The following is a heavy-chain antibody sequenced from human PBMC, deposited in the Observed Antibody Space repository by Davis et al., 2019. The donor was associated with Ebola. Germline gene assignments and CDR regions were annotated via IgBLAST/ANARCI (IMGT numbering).Heavy chain of an antibody. D-gene: IGHD5-18*01. CDR3: TKGSVSYGIHIWFDP. CDR2: ITGGGSST. V-gene: IGHV3-23*01. CDR1: GFTVGSYA. J-gene: IGHJ5*02. Sequence: PGGSLRLSCAASGFTVGSYAMSWVRQAPGKGLEWVSTITGGGSSTFYADSVRGRFTVSRDNSQNTLFLQMNSLRVEDSALYYCTKGSVSYGIHIWFDPWGQGTLVTVSS.